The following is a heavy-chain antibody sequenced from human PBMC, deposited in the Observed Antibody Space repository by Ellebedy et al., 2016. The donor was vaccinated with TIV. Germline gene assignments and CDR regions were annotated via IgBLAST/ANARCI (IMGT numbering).Heavy chain of an antibody. CDR1: GYNFTSYY. CDR2: INPRGGKM. V-gene: IGHV1-46*01. Sequence: AASVKVSCKASGYNFTSYYMHWVRQAPGQGLEWMGTINPRGGKMNYAEKFQGRVTLTRDTSTTTVHMELNSLKSEDTAIYYCAKGCGGSCYWEAYWGQGTLVTVSS. J-gene: IGHJ4*02. D-gene: IGHD2-15*01. CDR3: AKGCGGSCYWEAY.